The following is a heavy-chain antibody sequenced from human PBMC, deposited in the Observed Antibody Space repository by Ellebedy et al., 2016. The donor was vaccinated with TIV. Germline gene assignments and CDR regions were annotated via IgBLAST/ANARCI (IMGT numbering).Heavy chain of an antibody. V-gene: IGHV3-20*03. D-gene: IGHD3-3*01. CDR1: GFTFDDYG. J-gene: IGHJ3*02. CDR3: AKDIIRPGGGTIFGVARAFDI. CDR2: INWNGGST. Sequence: GGSLRLXXAASGFTFDDYGMSWVRQAPGKGLEWVSGINWNGGSTGYADSVKGRFTISRDNAKNSLYLQMNSLRAEDTALYYCAKDIIRPGGGTIFGVARAFDIWGQGTMVTVSS.